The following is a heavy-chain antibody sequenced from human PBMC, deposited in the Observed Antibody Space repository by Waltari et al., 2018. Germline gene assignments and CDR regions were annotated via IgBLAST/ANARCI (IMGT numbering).Heavy chain of an antibody. V-gene: IGHV3-74*01. J-gene: IGHJ4*02. CDR1: GFTFSSYW. CDR2: INSDGSST. Sequence: EVQLVESGGGLVQPGGSLRLPCAASGFTFSSYWMHWVRQAPGKGLVWVSRINSDGSSTSYADSVKGRFTISRDNAKNTLYLQMNSLRAEDTAVYYCARDGGWQGGDFDYWGQGTLVTVSS. D-gene: IGHD6-19*01. CDR3: ARDGGWQGGDFDY.